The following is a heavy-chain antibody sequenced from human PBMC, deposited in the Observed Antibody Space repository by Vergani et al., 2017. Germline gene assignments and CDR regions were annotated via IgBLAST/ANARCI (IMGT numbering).Heavy chain of an antibody. CDR2: IIPIFGTA. J-gene: IGHJ6*03. CDR1: GGTFSSYA. D-gene: IGHD2-15*01. V-gene: IGHV1-69*01. Sequence: QVQLVQSGAEVKKPGSSVKVSCKASGGTFSSYAISWVRQAPGQGLEWMGGIIPIFGTANYAQKFQGRFTITADDSTSTAYMELSSLRSEDTAVYYCASTSLGYCSGGSCYSFYYYYYYMDVWGKGTTVTVSS. CDR3: ASTSLGYCSGGSCYSFYYYYYYMDV.